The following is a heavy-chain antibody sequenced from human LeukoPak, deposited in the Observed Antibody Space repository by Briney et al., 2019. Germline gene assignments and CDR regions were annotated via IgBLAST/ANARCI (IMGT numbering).Heavy chain of an antibody. D-gene: IGHD1-1*01. CDR3: AREGTTGWAF. J-gene: IGHJ4*02. Sequence: PSETLSLTCTVSGGSISRLYWSWIRQPPGKGLEWIGYIYSSGSTKYNPSLKSRVTMSVDTSKNQFSLKLTSVTAADTAVYFCAREGTTGWAFWGQGTLVTVSS. CDR2: IYSSGST. V-gene: IGHV4-59*11. CDR1: GGSISRLY.